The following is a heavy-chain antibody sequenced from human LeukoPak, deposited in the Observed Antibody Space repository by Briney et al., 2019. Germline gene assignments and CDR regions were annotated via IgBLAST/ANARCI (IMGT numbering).Heavy chain of an antibody. CDR1: GFTFSSYD. CDR3: ARWGHSDYNSFPTKFDY. CDR2: IGTRGDT. Sequence: GGSLRLSCAASGFTFSSYDMHWVRQATGKGLEWVSAIGTRGDTYYPGSVKGRFTISRDNAKNSLHLQMNSLRAEDTAMYYCARWGHSDYNSFPTKFDYWGQGTLVTVSS. D-gene: IGHD5-12*01. V-gene: IGHV3-13*01. J-gene: IGHJ4*02.